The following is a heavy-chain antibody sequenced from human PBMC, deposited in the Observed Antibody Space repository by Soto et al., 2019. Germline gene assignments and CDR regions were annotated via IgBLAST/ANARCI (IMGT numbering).Heavy chain of an antibody. J-gene: IGHJ4*02. CDR2: IYYSGST. CDR1: GGSISSYY. CDR3: ARGPYDYVWGSYRSSYYDY. V-gene: IGHV4-59*01. Sequence: QVQLQESGPGLVKPSETLSLTCTVSGGSISSYYWSWIRQPPGKGLEWIGYIYYSGSTNYNPSLKSRVTISVDTSKNQFSLKLSSVTAADTAVYYCARGPYDYVWGSYRSSYYDYWGQGTLVIVSS. D-gene: IGHD3-16*02.